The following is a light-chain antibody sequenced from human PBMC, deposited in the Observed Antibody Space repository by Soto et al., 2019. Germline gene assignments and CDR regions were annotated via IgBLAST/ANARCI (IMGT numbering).Light chain of an antibody. CDR1: HDICVC. J-gene: IGKJ5*01. CDR3: QQAYSFPIT. Sequence: IQVTQSPSSVSASVGYRVAITGGASHDICVCLAWYQHKPGRTPELLIHGASRLQSGVPARFSGSGSGTDFTLSINSLQPEDFATYYCQQAYSFPITFGQGTRLAT. V-gene: IGKV1D-12*01. CDR2: GAS.